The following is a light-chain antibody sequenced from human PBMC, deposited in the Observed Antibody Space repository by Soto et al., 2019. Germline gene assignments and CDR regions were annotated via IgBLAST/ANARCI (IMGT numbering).Light chain of an antibody. J-gene: IGKJ2*01. Sequence: DIQMSQSPSSLSAPVGDSVTITCRASETIIDYLNWYQQQPGEAPKLLIFSASSLHSGVPSRFRGSGSGTHFTITISSLQPEAFATYFWQQSFSAPRTFGQGTKLQAK. CDR2: SAS. V-gene: IGKV1-39*01. CDR3: QQSFSAPRT. CDR1: ETIIDY.